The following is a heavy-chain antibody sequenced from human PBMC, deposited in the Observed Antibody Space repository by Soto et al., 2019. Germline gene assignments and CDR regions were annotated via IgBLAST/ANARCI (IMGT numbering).Heavy chain of an antibody. Sequence: GGSLRLSCVGSGFIFSNYGMHWVRQAPGKGLEWVAFISYDGSDILYGDPVKGRFTISRDNSKSTLFLHMNRPTAEDTAIYFCAIVRVADSSLDHWGQGTLVTVSS. CDR1: GFIFSNYG. V-gene: IGHV3-30*02. D-gene: IGHD3-10*02. CDR3: AIVRVADSSLDH. J-gene: IGHJ4*02. CDR2: ISYDGSDI.